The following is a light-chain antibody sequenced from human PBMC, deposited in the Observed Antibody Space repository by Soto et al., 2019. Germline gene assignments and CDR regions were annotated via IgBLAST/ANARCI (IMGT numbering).Light chain of an antibody. Sequence: DTQMTQSPSTLSASVGDRVTITCRAGQNINGWLAWYQQRPGKAPNLLIHKASILEVGVPSRFSSSASGTEFTLTISSLQPDDFAFYFCLQYNVYPLSFGGGTKV. CDR3: LQYNVYPLS. CDR2: KAS. J-gene: IGKJ4*01. CDR1: QNINGW. V-gene: IGKV1-5*03.